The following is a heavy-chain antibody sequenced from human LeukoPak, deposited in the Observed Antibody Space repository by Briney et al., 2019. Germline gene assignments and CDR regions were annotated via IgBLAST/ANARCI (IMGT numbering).Heavy chain of an antibody. J-gene: IGHJ4*02. Sequence: GRSLRLSCAASGFTVSSNYMSWVRQAPGKGLEWVSVIYSGGSTYYADSVKGRFTISRDNSKNTLYLQMNSLRAEDTAVYYCARDRPYYSSSWWDDYWGQGTLVTVSS. V-gene: IGHV3-66*02. CDR2: IYSGGST. CDR3: ARDRPYYSSSWWDDY. CDR1: GFTVSSNY. D-gene: IGHD6-13*01.